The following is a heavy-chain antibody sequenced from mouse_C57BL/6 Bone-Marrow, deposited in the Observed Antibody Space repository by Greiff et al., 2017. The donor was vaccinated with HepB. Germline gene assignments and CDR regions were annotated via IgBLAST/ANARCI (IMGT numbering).Heavy chain of an antibody. V-gene: IGHV1-4*01. CDR2: INPSSGYT. D-gene: IGHD2-14*01. Sequence: QVQLKQSGAELARPGASVKMSCKASGYTFTSYTMHWVKQRPGQGLEWIGYINPSSGYTKYNQKFKDKATLTADKSSSTAYMQLSSLTSEDSAVYYCARWSIGDYAMDYWGQGTSVTVSS. CDR3: ARWSIGDYAMDY. J-gene: IGHJ4*01. CDR1: GYTFTSYT.